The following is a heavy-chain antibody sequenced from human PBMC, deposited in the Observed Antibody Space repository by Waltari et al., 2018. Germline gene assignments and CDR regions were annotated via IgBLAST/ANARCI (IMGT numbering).Heavy chain of an antibody. D-gene: IGHD2-15*01. CDR3: AKDLVVVAAIYYYGMDV. V-gene: IGHV3-30*02. J-gene: IGHJ6*02. Sequence: QVQLVESGGGVVQPGGSLRLSCAASGFPFSSYGMHWVRQAPGKGLEWVAFIRYDGSNKYYADSVKGRFTISRDNSKNTLYLQMNSLRAEDTAVYYCAKDLVVVAAIYYYGMDVWGQGTTVTVSS. CDR1: GFPFSSYG. CDR2: IRYDGSNK.